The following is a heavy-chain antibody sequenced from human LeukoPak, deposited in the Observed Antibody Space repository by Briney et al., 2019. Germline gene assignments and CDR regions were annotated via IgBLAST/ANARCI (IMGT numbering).Heavy chain of an antibody. CDR1: GGTFSSYA. J-gene: IGHJ4*02. Sequence: GASVKVSCKASGGTFSSYAISWVRQAPGQGLEWMGRIIPILGIANYAQKFQGRVTITADKSTSTAYMELSSLRSEDTAVYYCARDRDITVLDYWGQGTLVTVSS. CDR2: IIPILGIA. CDR3: ARDRDITVLDY. D-gene: IGHD1-14*01. V-gene: IGHV1-69*04.